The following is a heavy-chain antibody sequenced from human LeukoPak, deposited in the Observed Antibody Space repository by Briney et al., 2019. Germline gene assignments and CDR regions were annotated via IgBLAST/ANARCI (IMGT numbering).Heavy chain of an antibody. CDR3: ARCYYGSGSYSRNWFDP. Sequence: SETLSLTCAVYGGSFSGYYWSWIRQPPGKGLEWIGEINHSGSTNYNPSLKSRVTISVDTSKNQFSLKLSSVTAADTAVYYCARCYYGSGSYSRNWFDPWGQGTLVTVSS. CDR2: INHSGST. V-gene: IGHV4-34*01. CDR1: GGSFSGYY. D-gene: IGHD3-10*01. J-gene: IGHJ5*02.